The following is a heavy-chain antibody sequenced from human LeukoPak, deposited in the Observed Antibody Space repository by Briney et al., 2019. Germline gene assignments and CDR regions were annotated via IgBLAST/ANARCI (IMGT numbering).Heavy chain of an antibody. J-gene: IGHJ4*02. V-gene: IGHV3-49*03. CDR1: GFSFGDYA. CDR2: IRSEAYGGTT. CDR3: TRARFAGDGAIDY. D-gene: IGHD3-16*01. Sequence: SLRLSFTASGFSFGDYAMSGFRQAPGKELEGVGFIRSEAYGGTTEYAASVKGRFTISRDDSKSIAYLQMNSLKTEDTAVYYCTRARFAGDGAIDYWGQGTLVTVSS.